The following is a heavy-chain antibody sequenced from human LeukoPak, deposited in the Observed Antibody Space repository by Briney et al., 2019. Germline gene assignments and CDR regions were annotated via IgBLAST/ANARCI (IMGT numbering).Heavy chain of an antibody. V-gene: IGHV3-7*01. CDR2: INEDGSNK. CDR1: GFSFSNHY. Sequence: GGSLRLSCAASGFSFSNHYMRWIRQTPGKGLEWVANINEDGSNKWHLGSVKGRFTVSRDNARNALYLQMNSLRVEDTAVYYCTRVIVAVPGYFDYFDFWGQGALVTVSS. D-gene: IGHD6-19*01. J-gene: IGHJ4*02. CDR3: TRVIVAVPGYFDYFDF.